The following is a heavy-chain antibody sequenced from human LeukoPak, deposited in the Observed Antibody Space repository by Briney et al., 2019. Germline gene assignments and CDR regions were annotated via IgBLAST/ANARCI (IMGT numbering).Heavy chain of an antibody. CDR1: GFTFNNYE. V-gene: IGHV3-48*03. CDR3: ARESWALDY. Sequence: PGGSLRLSCAASGFTFNNYEMNWVRQAPGKGLEWVSYIDTSGSTIYYADSVRGRFTISRDNAKNSLYLQMNSLRAEDTAVYCCARESWALDYWGQGTLVTVSS. CDR2: IDTSGSTI. J-gene: IGHJ4*02.